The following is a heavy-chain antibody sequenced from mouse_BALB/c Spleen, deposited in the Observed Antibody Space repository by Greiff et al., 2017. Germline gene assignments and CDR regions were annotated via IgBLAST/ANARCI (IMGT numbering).Heavy chain of an antibody. V-gene: IGHV14-3*02. J-gene: IGHJ1*01. CDR2: IDPANGNT. Sequence: EVQLQQSGAELVRSGASVKLSCTASGFNIKDTYMHWVKQRPEQGLEWIGRIDPANGNTKYDQKFKGKATLTVDKSSSTAYMHLNSLTSEDSAVYYCARSGYYYHWYFDVWGAGTTVTVSS. D-gene: IGHD3-1*01. CDR1: GFNIKDTY. CDR3: ARSGYYYHWYFDV.